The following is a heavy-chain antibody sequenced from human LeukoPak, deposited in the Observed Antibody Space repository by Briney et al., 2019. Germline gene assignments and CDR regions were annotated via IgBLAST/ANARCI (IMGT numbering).Heavy chain of an antibody. D-gene: IGHD2-21*01. Sequence: GGSLRLSCAASGFTFRSYGMHSVRQAPGKGLEWVSYISTSGSYTNYADSVKGRFTISRDTAKISLYLQMNSLRAEDTAVYYCARAAVTLWAFDIWGQGTMVTVSS. CDR1: GFTFRSYG. J-gene: IGHJ3*02. V-gene: IGHV3-21*05. CDR3: ARAAVTLWAFDI. CDR2: ISTSGSYT.